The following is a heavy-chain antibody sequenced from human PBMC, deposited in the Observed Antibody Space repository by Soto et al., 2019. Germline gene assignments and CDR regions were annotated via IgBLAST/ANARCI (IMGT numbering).Heavy chain of an antibody. CDR2: VFYTGFT. CDR3: ASSQKGYNWNYFDH. CDR1: GGCINGSYYY. D-gene: IGHD1-20*01. J-gene: IGHJ4*02. Sequence: PSETLSLTCAVSGGCINGSYYYWGWLRQSPGRGPEWIGSVFYTGFTSYNPSLESRVSVSVDTSKNQFSLKVSAVTAADTAVYCCASSQKGYNWNYFDHWGQGALVTVSS. V-gene: IGHV4-39*01.